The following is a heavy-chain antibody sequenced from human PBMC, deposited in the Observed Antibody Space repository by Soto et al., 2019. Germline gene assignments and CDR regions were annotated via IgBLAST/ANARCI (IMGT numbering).Heavy chain of an antibody. CDR3: ALVPWVMAGYYFDC. J-gene: IGHJ4*02. CDR2: IFWDDDK. V-gene: IGHV2-5*02. D-gene: IGHD2-21*01. CDR1: GFSLSTSGVG. Sequence: QITLKESGPTLVKPTQTLTMTCTFSGFSLSTSGVGVGWIRQPPGKALEWLALIFWDDDKRYSPSLKSRLTITKDTSQNQVVLTMTPMDPVDTATYYCALVPWVMAGYYFDCWGQGTLVTVSS.